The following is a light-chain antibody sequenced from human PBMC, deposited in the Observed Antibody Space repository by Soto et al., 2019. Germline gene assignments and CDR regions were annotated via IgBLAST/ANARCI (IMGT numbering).Light chain of an antibody. CDR3: AAWDARLSTWV. J-gene: IGLJ3*02. CDR1: SSNIGSDY. Sequence: QSVVTQPPSASGTPGQRVTISCSGSSSNIGSDYVYWFQQIPGTAPKLLIYTNDQRPSGVSDRFSGSKSGTSASLAISGLRSDVEADYWCAAWDARLSTWVFGGGTKVTVL. V-gene: IGLV1-47*02. CDR2: TND.